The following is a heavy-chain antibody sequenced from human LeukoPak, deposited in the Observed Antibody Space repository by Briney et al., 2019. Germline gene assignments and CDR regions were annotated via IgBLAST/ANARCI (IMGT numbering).Heavy chain of an antibody. V-gene: IGHV3-48*02. CDR1: GFTFSSYR. D-gene: IGHD5-12*01. CDR2: ISSSSTTI. CDR3: ARDIGYDLGY. J-gene: IGHJ4*02. Sequence: GGSLRLSCAASGFTFSSYRMNWVRQTPGKGLEWVSYISSSSTTIYYADSVKGRFTISRDNAKNSLYLQMNSLRDEYTAVYYCARDIGYDLGYWGQGTLVTVSS.